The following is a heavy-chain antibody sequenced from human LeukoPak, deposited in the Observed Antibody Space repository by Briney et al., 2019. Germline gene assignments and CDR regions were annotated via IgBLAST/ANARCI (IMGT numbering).Heavy chain of an antibody. CDR1: GFTFSSYA. J-gene: IGHJ6*02. D-gene: IGHD3-10*01. CDR2: ISGSGGST. Sequence: GGSLRLSCAASGFTFSSYAMSWARQAPGKGLEWVSAISGSGGSTYYADSVKGRFTISRDNSKNTLYLQMNSLRAEDTAVYYCAKSFWPYYYGSGSYYQADYYYYGMDVWGQGTTVTVSS. CDR3: AKSFWPYYYGSGSYYQADYYYYGMDV. V-gene: IGHV3-23*01.